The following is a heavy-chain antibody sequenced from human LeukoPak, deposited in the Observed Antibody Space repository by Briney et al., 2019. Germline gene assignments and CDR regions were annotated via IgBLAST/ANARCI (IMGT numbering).Heavy chain of an antibody. V-gene: IGHV3-48*04. D-gene: IGHD6-13*01. CDR3: ARDHSSSADY. J-gene: IGHJ4*02. CDR1: GFTFSSDS. Sequence: PGGSLRLSCATSGFTFSSDSMNWVRQAPGKGLEWVSYISSSSSIIYYADSVKGRFTISRDNAKNSLYLQMNSLRAEDTAVYYCARDHSSSADYWGQGTLVTVSS. CDR2: ISSSSSII.